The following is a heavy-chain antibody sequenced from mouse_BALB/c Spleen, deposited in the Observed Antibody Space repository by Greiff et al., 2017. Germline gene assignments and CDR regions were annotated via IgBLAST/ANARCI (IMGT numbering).Heavy chain of an antibody. CDR2: ISSGSSTI. D-gene: IGHD2-1*01. CDR3: ARDYYGNYVDY. Sequence: EVKVEESGGGLVQPGGSRKLSCAASGFTFSSFGMHWVRQAPEKGLEWVAYISSGSSTIYYADTVKGRFTISRDNPKNTLFLQMTSLRSEDTAMYYCARDYYGNYVDYWGQGTTLTVSS. V-gene: IGHV5-17*02. J-gene: IGHJ2*01. CDR1: GFTFSSFG.